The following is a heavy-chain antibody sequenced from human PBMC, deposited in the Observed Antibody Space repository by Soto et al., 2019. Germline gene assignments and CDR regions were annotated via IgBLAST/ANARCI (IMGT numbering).Heavy chain of an antibody. CDR3: AKYSSGWYFDY. CDR1: GGSISSGGYY. Sequence: SETLSLTCTVSGGSISSGGYYWSWIRQHPGKGLEWIGYIYYSGSTYYNPSLKSRVTISVDTSKNQFSLKLSSVTAADTAVHYCAKYSSGWYFDYWGQGTLVTVSS. CDR2: IYYSGST. J-gene: IGHJ4*02. V-gene: IGHV4-31*03. D-gene: IGHD6-19*01.